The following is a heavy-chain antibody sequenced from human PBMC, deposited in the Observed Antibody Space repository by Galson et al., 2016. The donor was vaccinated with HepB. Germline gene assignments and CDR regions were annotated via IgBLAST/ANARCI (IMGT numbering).Heavy chain of an antibody. CDR3: TRVTRGGHGPDV. CDR1: GLSFSNYY. Sequence: SLRLSCAASGLSFSNYYLDWVRQAPGKGLEWVGRTRNRANSYFTEYAASVKGRFTISGDDSKTSLYLQMNSLRSEDTAVYFCTRVTRGGHGPDVWGQGTTVTVSS. V-gene: IGHV3-72*01. D-gene: IGHD2-2*01. J-gene: IGHJ6*02. CDR2: TRNRANSYFT.